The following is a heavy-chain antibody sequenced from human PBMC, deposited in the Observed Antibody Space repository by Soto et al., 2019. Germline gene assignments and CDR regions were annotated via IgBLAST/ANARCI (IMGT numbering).Heavy chain of an antibody. J-gene: IGHJ6*02. V-gene: IGHV1-69*13. CDR3: AREGGPSGYDPDYYSYGMDV. D-gene: IGHD5-12*01. CDR1: GGTFSSYA. Sequence: SVKVSCKASGGTFSSYAISWVRQAPGQGLEWMGGIIPIFGTANYAQKFQGRVTITADESTSTAYMELSSLRSEDTAVYYCAREGGPSGYDPDYYSYGMDVRGQGTTVTVSS. CDR2: IIPIFGTA.